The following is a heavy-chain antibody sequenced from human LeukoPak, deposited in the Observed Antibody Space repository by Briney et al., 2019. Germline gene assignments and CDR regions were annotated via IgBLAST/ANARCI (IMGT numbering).Heavy chain of an antibody. Sequence: SETLSLTCTVSGGSFSSSSYYWGWIRQPPGKGLERIGSIYYSGSTYYNPSLKSRVTISVDTSKNQFSLKLSSVTAADTAVYYCASDSYYYYDSSGYYGYWGQGTLVTVSS. J-gene: IGHJ4*02. D-gene: IGHD3-22*01. V-gene: IGHV4-39*07. CDR1: GGSFSSSSYY. CDR3: ASDSYYYYDSSGYYGY. CDR2: IYYSGST.